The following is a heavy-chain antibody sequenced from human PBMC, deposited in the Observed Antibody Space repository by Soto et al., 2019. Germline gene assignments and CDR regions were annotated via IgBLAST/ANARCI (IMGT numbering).Heavy chain of an antibody. D-gene: IGHD3-22*01. V-gene: IGHV1-2*04. CDR2: INPNSGGT. CDR3: ASSSRVYYYDSSGSRAYYYGMDV. CDR1: GYTFTGYY. Sequence: GASVKVSCKASGYTFTGYYMHWVRQAPGQGLEWMGWINPNSGGTNYAQKFQGWVTMTRDTSISTAYMELSRLRSDDTAVYYCASSSRVYYYDSSGSRAYYYGMDVWG. J-gene: IGHJ6*02.